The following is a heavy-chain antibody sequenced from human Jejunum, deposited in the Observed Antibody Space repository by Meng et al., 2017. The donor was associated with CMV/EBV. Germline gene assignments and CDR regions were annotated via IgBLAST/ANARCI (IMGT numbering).Heavy chain of an antibody. CDR2: IYYNGRT. CDR1: GASISSGDYF. D-gene: IGHD3-22*01. Sequence: QVQRQASGPGRVKPSQTLSVTCTVSGASISSGDYFWTWLRQPPGKGLEWIGYIYYNGRTDYNPSLESRVTISLDTSKNQFSLKLTSITVADTAVYYCATRIPDTSGYYYGVFDFWGQGALVTVSS. CDR3: ATRIPDTSGYYYGVFDF. J-gene: IGHJ4*02. V-gene: IGHV4-30-4*08.